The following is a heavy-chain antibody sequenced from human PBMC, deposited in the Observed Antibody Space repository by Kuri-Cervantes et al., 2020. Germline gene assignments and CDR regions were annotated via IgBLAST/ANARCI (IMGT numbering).Heavy chain of an antibody. V-gene: IGHV3-7*01. CDR3: ARTSRPDY. CDR1: GFTFSTYW. CDR2: IKQDGSEK. D-gene: IGHD2-2*01. J-gene: IGHJ4*02. Sequence: LSLTCAASGFTFSTYWMSWVRQAPGKGLEWVANIKQDGSEKYYVDSVKGRFTISRDNAKNSLYLQMNSLRAEDTAVYYCARTSRPDYWGQGTLVTVSS.